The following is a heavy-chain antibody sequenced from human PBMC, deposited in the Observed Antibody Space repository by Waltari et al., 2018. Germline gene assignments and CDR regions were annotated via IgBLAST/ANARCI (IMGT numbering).Heavy chain of an antibody. CDR2: IRYDGSNK. D-gene: IGHD1-26*01. V-gene: IGHV3-30*02. J-gene: IGHJ4*02. CDR1: GFTFSSYG. CDR3: VTRVGAPTDY. Sequence: QVQLVESGGGVVQPGGSLRLSCAASGFTFSSYGMHWVRQAPGKGLEWVAFIRYDGSNKYYADSVKGRFTISRDNSKNTLYLQMNSLRAEDTAVYYCVTRVGAPTDYWGQGTLVTVSS.